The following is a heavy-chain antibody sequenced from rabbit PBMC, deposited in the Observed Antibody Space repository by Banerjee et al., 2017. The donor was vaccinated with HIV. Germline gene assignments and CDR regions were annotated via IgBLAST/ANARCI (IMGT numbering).Heavy chain of an antibody. D-gene: IGHD2-1*01. CDR2: IDTGSRGYT. CDR3: ARSPPYDGDSPYFNL. Sequence: QEQLEESGGDLVKPEGSLTLTCTASGIDFSSYYYMCWVRQAPGKGLEWIACIDTGSRGYTWYASWAKGRFTISKTSSTTVTLQMTSLTAADTATYFCARSPPYDGDSPYFNLWGQGTLVTVS. J-gene: IGHJ4*01. V-gene: IGHV1S45*01. CDR1: GIDFSSYYY.